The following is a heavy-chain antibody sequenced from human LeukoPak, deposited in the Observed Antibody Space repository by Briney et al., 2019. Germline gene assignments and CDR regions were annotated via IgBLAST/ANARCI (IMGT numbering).Heavy chain of an antibody. Sequence: PGGSLRLSCAASGFTFSSYAMHWVRQAPGKGLEYVSAISSNGGSTYYADSVKGRFTISRDNSKNTLYLQMSSLRAEDTAVYYCVKPGATMVRGVLDYWGQGTLVTVSS. CDR2: ISSNGGST. CDR1: GFTFSSYA. D-gene: IGHD3-10*01. V-gene: IGHV3-64D*06. J-gene: IGHJ4*02. CDR3: VKPGATMVRGVLDY.